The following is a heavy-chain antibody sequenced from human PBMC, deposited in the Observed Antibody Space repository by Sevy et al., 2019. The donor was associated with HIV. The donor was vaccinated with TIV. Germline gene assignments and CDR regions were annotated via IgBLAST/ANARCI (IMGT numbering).Heavy chain of an antibody. CDR1: GFTFSSYG. V-gene: IGHV3-30*18. CDR2: ISYDGSNK. Sequence: QPGGSLRLSCAASGFTFSSYGMHWVRQAPGKGLEWVAVISYDGSNKYYADSVKGRFTISRDNSKNTLYLQMNSLRAEDTAVYYCAKSSNRGYYDFWSGTEPYDAFDIWGQGTMVTVSS. D-gene: IGHD3-3*01. J-gene: IGHJ3*02. CDR3: AKSSNRGYYDFWSGTEPYDAFDI.